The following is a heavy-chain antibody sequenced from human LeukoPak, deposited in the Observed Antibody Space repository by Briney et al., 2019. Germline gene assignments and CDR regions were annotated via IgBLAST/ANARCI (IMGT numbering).Heavy chain of an antibody. CDR1: GGSISSYN. J-gene: IGHJ4*02. Sequence: SETLSLTCTVSGGSISSYNWGWIRQPPGKGLEWIGYIHTSGNTHYNPSLKSRVTISIDTSKNHFSLKLSSVTAADTAVYYCAKEAWGNLDCWGQGTLVIVSS. CDR3: AKEAWGNLDC. D-gene: IGHD3-16*01. CDR2: IHTSGNT. V-gene: IGHV4-4*08.